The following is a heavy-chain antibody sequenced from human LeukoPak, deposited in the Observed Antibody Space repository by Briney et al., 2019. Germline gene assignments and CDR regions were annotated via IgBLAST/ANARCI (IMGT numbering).Heavy chain of an antibody. CDR1: GFTFSTYA. CDR2: ISGGGSST. Sequence: SGWSLRLSCAASGFTFSTYAMTWVRQAPGKGLDWVSAISGGGSSTYYADSVKGRFTISRDNSKNTLYLQMNSLRAEDTAVYYCAKVFESVVTPNDYWGQGTLVTVSS. J-gene: IGHJ4*02. D-gene: IGHD4-23*01. V-gene: IGHV3-23*01. CDR3: AKVFESVVTPNDY.